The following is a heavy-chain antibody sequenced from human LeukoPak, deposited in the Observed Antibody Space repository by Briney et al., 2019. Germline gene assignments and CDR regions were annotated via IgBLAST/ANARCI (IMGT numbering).Heavy chain of an antibody. CDR3: ARDPPRRYDY. Sequence: SGGSLRLSCAASGFTFSSYSMNWVRQAPGKGLEWVSYISSSSDAIYYADSVKGRFTISRGNAKNSLYLQMNSLRAEDTAVYYCARDPPRRYDYWGQGTLVTVSS. J-gene: IGHJ4*02. CDR2: ISSSSDAI. CDR1: GFTFSSYS. V-gene: IGHV3-48*01. D-gene: IGHD1-14*01.